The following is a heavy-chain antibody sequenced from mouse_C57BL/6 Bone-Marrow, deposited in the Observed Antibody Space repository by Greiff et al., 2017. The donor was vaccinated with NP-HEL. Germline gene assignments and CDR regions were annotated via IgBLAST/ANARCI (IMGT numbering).Heavy chain of an antibody. J-gene: IGHJ4*01. Sequence: QVQLQQPGAELVKPGASVKLSCKASGYTFTSYWMQWVKQRPGQGLEWIGEIDPSDSYTNYNQKFTGKATLTVDTSSSTAYMQLSSLTSEDSAVYYCARSQYEGHYAMDYWGQGTSVTVSS. CDR3: ARSQYEGHYAMDY. CDR1: GYTFTSYW. CDR2: IDPSDSYT. D-gene: IGHD2-10*02. V-gene: IGHV1-50*01.